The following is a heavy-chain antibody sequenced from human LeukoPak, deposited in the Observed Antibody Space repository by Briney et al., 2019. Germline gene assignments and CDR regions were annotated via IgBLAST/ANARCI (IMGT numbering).Heavy chain of an antibody. V-gene: IGHV4-59*01. CDR3: AREDLLGYYDSSGQPNFDY. D-gene: IGHD3-22*01. Sequence: SETLSLTCTVSGGSISSYYWSWIRQPPGKGLEWIGYIYYSGSTNYNPSLKSRVTISVDTSKNQFSLKLSSVTAADTAVYYCAREDLLGYYDSSGQPNFDYWGQGTLVTVSS. CDR1: GGSISSYY. CDR2: IYYSGST. J-gene: IGHJ4*02.